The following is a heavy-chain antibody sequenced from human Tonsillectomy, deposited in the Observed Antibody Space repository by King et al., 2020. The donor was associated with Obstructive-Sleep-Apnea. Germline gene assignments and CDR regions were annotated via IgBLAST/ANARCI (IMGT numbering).Heavy chain of an antibody. D-gene: IGHD5-18*01. J-gene: IGHJ6*02. CDR3: ARSTKRGYSFMDV. CDR2: FSSHGSAI. CDR1: EFTFSDYY. Sequence: QLVQSGGGLVKPGGSLRLSCAASEFTFSDYYMSWIRQAPGRGLEWRSFFSSHGSAIYYAASVKDRFTISMDDAKNSLYLQMNSLRAEDTAVYYWARSTKRGYSFMDVWGQGTTVTVSS. V-gene: IGHV3-11*01.